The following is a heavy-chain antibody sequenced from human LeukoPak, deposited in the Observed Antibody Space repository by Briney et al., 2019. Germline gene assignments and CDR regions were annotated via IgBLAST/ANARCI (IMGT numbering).Heavy chain of an antibody. CDR2: MNPNSGNI. CDR3: ARGRGGGRRENWFDP. CDR1: GYTFTTYD. V-gene: IGHV1-8*01. Sequence: ASVKVSCKASGYTFTTYDINWVRQATGQGLEWMGWMNPNSGNIGYALKFQGRVTMTRNTSISTAYMELSSLRSEDTAVYYCARGRGGGRRENWFDPWGQGTLVTVSS. J-gene: IGHJ5*02. D-gene: IGHD3-16*01.